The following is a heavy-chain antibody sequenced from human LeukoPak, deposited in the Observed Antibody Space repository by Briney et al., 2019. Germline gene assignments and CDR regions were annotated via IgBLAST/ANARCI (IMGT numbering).Heavy chain of an antibody. CDR1: GGSFSGYY. Sequence: PSETLSLTCAVYGGSFSGYYWSWIRQPLGKGLEWIGEINHSGSTNCNPSLKSRVTISVDTSKNQSSLKLSSVTAADTAVYYCARRVNSLPIDYWGQGTLVTVSS. CDR3: ARRVNSLPIDY. D-gene: IGHD2/OR15-2a*01. J-gene: IGHJ4*02. CDR2: INHSGST. V-gene: IGHV4-34*01.